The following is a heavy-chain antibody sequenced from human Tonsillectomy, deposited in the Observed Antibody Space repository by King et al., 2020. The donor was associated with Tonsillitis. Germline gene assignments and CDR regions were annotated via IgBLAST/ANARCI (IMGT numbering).Heavy chain of an antibody. CDR1: GFTFSSYS. Sequence: VQLVESGGGLVKPGGSLRLSCAASGFTFSSYSMNWVRQAPGKGREWFSSISSSSSYIYYADSVKGRFTISRDNATNSLYLQMNSLRAEDTAVYYCASHLSHDAFDIWGQGTMVTVSS. CDR2: ISSSSSYI. J-gene: IGHJ3*02. CDR3: ASHLSHDAFDI. V-gene: IGHV3-21*01.